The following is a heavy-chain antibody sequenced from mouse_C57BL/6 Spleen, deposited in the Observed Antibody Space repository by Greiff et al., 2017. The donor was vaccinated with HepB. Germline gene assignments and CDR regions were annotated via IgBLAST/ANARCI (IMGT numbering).Heavy chain of an antibody. CDR3: ARGLYGNYVDYYAMDY. CDR1: GFTFSSYA. J-gene: IGHJ4*01. V-gene: IGHV5-4*03. D-gene: IGHD2-1*01. Sequence: DVKLVESGGGLVKPGGSLKLSCAASGFTFSSYAISWVRQTPEKRLEWVATISDGGSYTYYPDNVKGRFTISRDNAKNNLYLQMSHLKSEDTAMYYCARGLYGNYVDYYAMDYWGQGTSVTVSS. CDR2: ISDGGSYT.